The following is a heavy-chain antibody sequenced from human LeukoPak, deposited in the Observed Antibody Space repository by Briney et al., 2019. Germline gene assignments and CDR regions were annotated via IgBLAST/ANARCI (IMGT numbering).Heavy chain of an antibody. D-gene: IGHD1-20*01. J-gene: IGHJ4*02. Sequence: GGSLRLSCAASGFIFNSYAMSWVRQAPGKGLEWVANIKRDGKEKHYVDSVKGRFTISRDNARNSLYLQMSSLRAEDTAVYYCAKDGAYDWNDKSDYWGQGTLVTVSS. V-gene: IGHV3-7*01. CDR1: GFIFNSYA. CDR2: IKRDGKEK. CDR3: AKDGAYDWNDKSDY.